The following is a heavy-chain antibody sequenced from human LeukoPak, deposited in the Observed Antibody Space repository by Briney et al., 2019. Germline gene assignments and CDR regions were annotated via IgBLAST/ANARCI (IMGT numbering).Heavy chain of an antibody. CDR2: IKQDGSEK. D-gene: IGHD2-15*01. CDR1: GFTFSSYW. J-gene: IGHJ6*02. CDR3: VSGRQFLWNGMDV. Sequence: GGSLRLSCVASGFTFSSYWMTWVRQAPGKGLEWVANIKQDGSEKYVDSVKGRFTISRDNAKNTLYLQMNSLRAEDTAVYYCVSGRQFLWNGMDVWGQGTTVTVSS. V-gene: IGHV3-7*01.